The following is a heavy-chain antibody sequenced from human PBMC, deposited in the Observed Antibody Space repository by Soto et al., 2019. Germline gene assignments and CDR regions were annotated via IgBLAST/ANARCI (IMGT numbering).Heavy chain of an antibody. CDR3: VKDRDSNSWPSRDV. CDR2: ISPKSGSI. D-gene: IGHD3-22*01. J-gene: IGHJ6*02. Sequence: ASVKVSCKTSGYTFTRNGISWVRQAPGQGLEWMGWISPKSGSIKYAQKFQGRVIMTTDTSTSTAYMELRSLRSDDTAVYYCVKDRDSNSWPSRDVWGPGTTVTVS. CDR1: GYTFTRNG. V-gene: IGHV1-18*01.